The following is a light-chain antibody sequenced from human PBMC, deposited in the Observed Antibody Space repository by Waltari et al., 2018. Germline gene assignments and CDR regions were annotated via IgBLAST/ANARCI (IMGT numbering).Light chain of an antibody. Sequence: EIVMTQSPATLSVSPGERATLSCSVSQSISNNLAWYQQKPGQAPRLLIYGASTRATGIPARFSGSGSGTEFTLTISSMQSEDFAVFYCQQYNNLPPKTFGQGTKVEMK. V-gene: IGKV3-15*01. CDR1: QSISNN. J-gene: IGKJ1*01. CDR2: GAS. CDR3: QQYNNLPPKT.